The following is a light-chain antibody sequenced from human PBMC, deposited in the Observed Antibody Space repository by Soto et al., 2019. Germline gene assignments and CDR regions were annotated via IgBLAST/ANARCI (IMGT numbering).Light chain of an antibody. CDR1: SSDVGGYDY. CDR2: EVS. V-gene: IGLV2-14*01. CDR3: SSYSSSPAYL. J-gene: IGLJ1*01. Sequence: QSVLTQPASVSGSPGQSITISCTGTSSDVGGYDYVSWYQLHPGKAPKLMIFEVSNRPSGVSYRFSGSKSGNTASLTISGLQAEDEADYFCSSYSSSPAYLFGTGTKVTVL.